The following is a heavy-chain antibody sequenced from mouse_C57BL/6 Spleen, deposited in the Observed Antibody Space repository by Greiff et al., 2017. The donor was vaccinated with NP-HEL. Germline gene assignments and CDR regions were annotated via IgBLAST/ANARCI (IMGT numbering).Heavy chain of an antibody. CDR1: GYTFTDYE. Sequence: QVHVKQSGAELVRPGASVTLSCKASGYTFTDYEMHWVKQTPVHGLEWIGAIDPETGGTAYNQKFKGKAILTADKSSSTAYMELRSLTSEDSAVYYCTRSDYGSSWYFDVWGTGTTVTVSS. V-gene: IGHV1-15*01. J-gene: IGHJ1*03. D-gene: IGHD1-1*01. CDR3: TRSDYGSSWYFDV. CDR2: IDPETGGT.